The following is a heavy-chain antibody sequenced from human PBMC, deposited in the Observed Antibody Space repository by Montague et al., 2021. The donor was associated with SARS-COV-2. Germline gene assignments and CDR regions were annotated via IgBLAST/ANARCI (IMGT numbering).Heavy chain of an antibody. Sequence: SETLSLTCAVYGGSFSDYYWSWIRQPPGKGLEWIGEINHRGTSKYNTSLKSRVSISLGTSKNQFSLYLSSVTAADTAVYYCARGRQHFNTIVVVMTGGEYYFDYWGQGTLVTVSP. V-gene: IGHV4-34*01. CDR3: ARGRQHFNTIVVVMTGGEYYFDY. CDR1: GGSFSDYY. J-gene: IGHJ4*02. CDR2: INHRGTS. D-gene: IGHD3-22*01.